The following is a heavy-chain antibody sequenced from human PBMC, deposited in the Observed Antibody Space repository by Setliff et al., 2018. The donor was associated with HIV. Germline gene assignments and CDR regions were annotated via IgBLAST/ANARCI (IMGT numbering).Heavy chain of an antibody. Sequence: ASVKVSCKASGYTFTSYAMHWVRQAPGQRLQWMGWINVGSGDTKFSQKFQGRVTITRDTSASTAYIELSSLRSEDTAVYYCARDHGNGRAYNFWSGYYSFDYWGQGTLVTVSS. CDR3: ARDHGNGRAYNFWSGYYSFDY. CDR2: INVGSGDT. J-gene: IGHJ4*02. CDR1: GYTFTSYA. V-gene: IGHV1-3*01. D-gene: IGHD3-3*01.